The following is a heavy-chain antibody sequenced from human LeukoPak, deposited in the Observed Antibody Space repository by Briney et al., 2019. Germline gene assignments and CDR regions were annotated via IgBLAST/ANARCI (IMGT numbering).Heavy chain of an antibody. V-gene: IGHV3-30*02. CDR1: GFTFSSYG. CDR2: IQYDGSTK. D-gene: IGHD1-1*01. J-gene: IGHJ6*03. Sequence: GGSLRLSCAASGFTFSSYGFHWVRQAPGKGLECVSFIQYDGSTKNYVDSVKGRFTISRDNSKNTLYLQMNSLRPEDTAVYYCAKDRITASGTPFYMDVWGKGTTVTISS. CDR3: AKDRITASGTPFYMDV.